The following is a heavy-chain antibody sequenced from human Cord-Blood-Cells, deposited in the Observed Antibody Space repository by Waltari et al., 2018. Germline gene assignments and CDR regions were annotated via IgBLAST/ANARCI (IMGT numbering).Heavy chain of an antibody. J-gene: IGHJ4*02. D-gene: IGHD7-27*01. CDR3: ARGLTLSTNWGVRRLYYFDY. CDR1: GGSFSGSY. CDR2: INHSGST. V-gene: IGHV4-34*01. Sequence: QVQLQQWGAGLLKPSETLSLTCAVYGGSFSGSYWSWIRHPPGKGLEWIGEINHSGSTNYNPSRKSRVTISVDTSKNQFSLKLSSVTAADTAVYYCARGLTLSTNWGVRRLYYFDYWGQGTLVTVSS.